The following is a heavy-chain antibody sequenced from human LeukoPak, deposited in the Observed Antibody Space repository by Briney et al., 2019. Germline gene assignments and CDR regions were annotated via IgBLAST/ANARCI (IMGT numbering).Heavy chain of an antibody. D-gene: IGHD5-24*01. J-gene: IGHJ4*02. CDR3: ARARRDGYNLDY. CDR1: GGSISSYY. V-gene: IGHV4-59*01. Sequence: KPSETLSLTCTVSGGSISSYYWSWIRQPPGKGLEWIGYIYYSGSTNYNPSLKSRVTISVDTSKNQFSLKLSSVTAADTAVYYCARARRDGYNLDYWGQGTLVTVSS. CDR2: IYYSGST.